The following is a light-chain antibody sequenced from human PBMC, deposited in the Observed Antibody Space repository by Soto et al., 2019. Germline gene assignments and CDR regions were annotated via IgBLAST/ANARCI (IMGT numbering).Light chain of an antibody. V-gene: IGLV2-14*01. CDR2: EVT. CDR3: NSYTNSSAVV. J-gene: IGLJ2*01. Sequence: QSVLTQPASVSGSPGQSITISCAGTRDDIGAYDYVSWYQQHPGNAPKLLVYEVTNRPSGVSDRFSGSKFGNTASLTISGLQAEDEADYYCNSYTNSSAVVFGGGTKITVL. CDR1: RDDIGAYDY.